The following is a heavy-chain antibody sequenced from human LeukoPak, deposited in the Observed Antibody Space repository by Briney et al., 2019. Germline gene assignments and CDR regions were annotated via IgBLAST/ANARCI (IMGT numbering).Heavy chain of an antibody. D-gene: IGHD6-13*01. J-gene: IGHJ5*02. Sequence: ASVKVSCKASGYTFTSYGISWVRQAPGQGLEWMGWISAYNGNTNYAQKLQGRVTMTTDTSTSTAYMELRSLRSDDMAVYYCAGAGFDLPGYSSSWYGGGWFDPWGQGTLVTVSS. CDR2: ISAYNGNT. CDR3: AGAGFDLPGYSSSWYGGGWFDP. CDR1: GYTFTSYG. V-gene: IGHV1-18*03.